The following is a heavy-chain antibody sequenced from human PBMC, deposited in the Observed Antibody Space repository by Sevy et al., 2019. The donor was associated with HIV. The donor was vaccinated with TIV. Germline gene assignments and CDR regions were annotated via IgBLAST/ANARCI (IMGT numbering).Heavy chain of an antibody. J-gene: IGHJ3*02. V-gene: IGHV1-2*02. D-gene: IGHD3-9*01. CDR1: GYTFTGYY. Sequence: ASVKVSCKASGYTFTGYYMQWVRQAPGQGLEWMGWINHNSGGTNYAQKFQGRITMTRDTSIITAYLELNRLRSDDTAVYYCARDPNDILNEHAFDIWGQGTVVTVSS. CDR2: INHNSGGT. CDR3: ARDPNDILNEHAFDI.